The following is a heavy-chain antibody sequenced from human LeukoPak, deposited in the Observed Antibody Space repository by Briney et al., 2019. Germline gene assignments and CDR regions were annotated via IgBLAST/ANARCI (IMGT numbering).Heavy chain of an antibody. D-gene: IGHD1-7*01. CDR2: INPNSGGT. CDR1: GYTFTGYY. Sequence: ASVKVSCKASGYTFTGYYMHWVRQAPGQGLEWMGWINPNSGGTNYAQKFQGRVTMTRDTSISTAYMELSRLRSDATAVYYCARLILSRRENYYFDSWGQGTLVTVSS. CDR3: ARLILSRRENYYFDS. V-gene: IGHV1-2*02. J-gene: IGHJ4*02.